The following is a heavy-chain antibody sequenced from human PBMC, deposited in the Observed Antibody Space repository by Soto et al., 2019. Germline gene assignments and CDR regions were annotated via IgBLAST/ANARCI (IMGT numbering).Heavy chain of an antibody. V-gene: IGHV3-30-3*01. J-gene: IGHJ4*02. CDR1: GFTFSRYA. Sequence: QVQLVESGGGVVQPGRSLRLSCAASGFTFSRYALHWVRQAPGKGLEWVAVISYDGSNKYYSDSAKGRFSISRDDSRNTLYLHMNSLRADDTAVYFCAKPPALAPYSTVLSQDWGQGTLVTVSS. D-gene: IGHD6-13*01. CDR2: ISYDGSNK. CDR3: AKPPALAPYSTVLSQD.